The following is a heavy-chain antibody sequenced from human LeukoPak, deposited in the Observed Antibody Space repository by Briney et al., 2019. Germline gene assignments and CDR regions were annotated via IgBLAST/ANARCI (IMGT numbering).Heavy chain of an antibody. Sequence: SETLSLTCTVSGGSISGYYWNWIRQPPGKGLEWIGNIYYSGSTYHNPSLKSRVTISVDTSKNQFSLKLSSVTAADTAVYYCARHVSGTSGWYVDFWGQGTLVTVSS. CDR1: GGSISGYY. CDR2: IYYSGST. CDR3: ARHVSGTSGWYVDF. D-gene: IGHD6-19*01. J-gene: IGHJ4*02. V-gene: IGHV4-39*01.